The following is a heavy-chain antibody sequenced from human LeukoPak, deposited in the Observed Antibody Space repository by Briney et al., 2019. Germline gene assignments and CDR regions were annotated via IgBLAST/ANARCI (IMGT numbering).Heavy chain of an antibody. J-gene: IGHJ4*02. CDR2: IIPILGIA. V-gene: IGHV1-69*04. D-gene: IGHD3-10*01. CDR1: GGTFSSYA. CDR3: ASGDGDYYGSGRYDY. Sequence: SVKVSCKASGGTFSSYAISAVRQAPGQGLEWMGRIIPILGIANYAQKFQGRVTITADKSTSTAYMELSSLKSEDTTVYYCASGDGDYYGSGRYDYWGQGTLVTVSS.